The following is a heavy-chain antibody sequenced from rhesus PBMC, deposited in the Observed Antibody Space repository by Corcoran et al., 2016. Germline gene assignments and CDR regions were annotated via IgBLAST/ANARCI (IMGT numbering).Heavy chain of an antibody. J-gene: IGHJ4*01. Sequence: QLQLQESGPGLVKPSETLSLTCAVYGGSISSHYWNWIRQPPGKGLEWIGRSPGRGVSTDYNPSLKSRVTMSTDPSKKQFSLKLSSGTAEDTAVYYWAGNYDLDDWGQGVLVTVSS. CDR2: SPGRGVST. D-gene: IGHD4-17*01. CDR3: AGNYDLDD. CDR1: GGSISSHY. V-gene: IGHV4-173*01.